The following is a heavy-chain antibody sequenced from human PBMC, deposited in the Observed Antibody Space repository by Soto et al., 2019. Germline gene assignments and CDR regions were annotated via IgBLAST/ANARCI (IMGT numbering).Heavy chain of an antibody. CDR2: ISYSGTT. D-gene: IGHD5-18*01. CDR1: GDSISSNTNY. J-gene: IGHJ5*02. V-gene: IGHV4-30-4*01. CDR3: ARGRGYSYGLDP. Sequence: PSETLSLTCTVSGDSISSNTNYWSWIRQPPGEGLEWIGFISYSGTTSYSPSLKSRVAISLDTSKNQFSLSLSSVTATDMAVYYCARGRGYSYGLDPWGQGTLVTVSS.